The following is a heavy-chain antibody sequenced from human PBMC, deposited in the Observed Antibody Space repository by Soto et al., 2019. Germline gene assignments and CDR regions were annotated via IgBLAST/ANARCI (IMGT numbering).Heavy chain of an antibody. CDR2: INHSGST. J-gene: IGHJ6*02. CDR3: ARGAMLGYCSSTSCSYYYYYGMDV. Sequence: SETLSLTCAFYVGSFIGYYWSWIRQPPGKGLEWMGEINHSGSTNYNPYIKSRVTISVDTSKNQFSLKLSSVTAADTAVYYCARGAMLGYCSSTSCSYYYYYGMDVWGQGTTVTVSS. D-gene: IGHD2-2*01. CDR1: VGSFIGYY. V-gene: IGHV4-34*01.